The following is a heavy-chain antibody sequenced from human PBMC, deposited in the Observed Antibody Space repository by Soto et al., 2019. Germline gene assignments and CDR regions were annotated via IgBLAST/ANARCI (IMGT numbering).Heavy chain of an antibody. Sequence: QVQLVQSGAEVKKPGSSVKVSCKASGGTFSSYTISWVRQAPGQGLEWMGRIIPILGIANYAQKFQGRVTITADKSTSTAYMELSSLRSEDTAVYYCARGDSSGWYVSFDYWGRGTLVTVSS. CDR1: GGTFSSYT. CDR3: ARGDSSGWYVSFDY. J-gene: IGHJ4*02. D-gene: IGHD6-19*01. V-gene: IGHV1-69*02. CDR2: IIPILGIA.